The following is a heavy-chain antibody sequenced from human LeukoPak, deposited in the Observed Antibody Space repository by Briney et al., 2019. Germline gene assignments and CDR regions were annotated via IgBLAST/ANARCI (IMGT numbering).Heavy chain of an antibody. CDR1: GFTFSSYS. CDR2: ISSSSSYI. D-gene: IGHD6-6*01. Sequence: GGSLRLSCAASGFTFSSYSMNWVRQAPGKGLEWVSSISSSSSYIYYADSVKGRFTISSDNAKNSLYLQMNSLRAEDTAVYYCARDLSLIGYSSSLGWGQGTLVTVSS. CDR3: ARDLSLIGYSSSLG. J-gene: IGHJ4*02. V-gene: IGHV3-21*01.